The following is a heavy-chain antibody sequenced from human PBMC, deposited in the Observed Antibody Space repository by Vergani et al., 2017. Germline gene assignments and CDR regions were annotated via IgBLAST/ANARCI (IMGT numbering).Heavy chain of an antibody. V-gene: IGHV4-39*01. CDR1: GDSISTSSYA. D-gene: IGHD3-3*01. CDR3: ASTIFGVVTKKGWASYYYYYMDG. CDR2: VFYGGRT. Sequence: QMQLQESGPGLVKPSETPSLSCTVSGDSISTSSYAWGWIRQPPGKTLEWIGTVFYGGRTSYNPSLKSRVTLSLDTSKKQISLHLTSVTAADTAVYYCASTIFGVVTKKGWASYYYYYMDGWGKGTTVTVSS. J-gene: IGHJ6*03.